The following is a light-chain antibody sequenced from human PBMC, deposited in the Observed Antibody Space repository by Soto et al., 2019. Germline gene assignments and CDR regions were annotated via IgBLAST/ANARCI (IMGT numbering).Light chain of an antibody. V-gene: IGLV2-23*01. CDR1: SSDVGSSNL. Sequence: QSALTQPASVSGSPGQSITISCTGTSSDVGSSNLVSWYQQHPGKAPKLMIYEGSKRPSGVSNRFSGSKSGNTASLTISGLQAEDESDYSCCSYAGSSTPVVFGGGTKLTVL. J-gene: IGLJ2*01. CDR2: EGS. CDR3: CSYAGSSTPVV.